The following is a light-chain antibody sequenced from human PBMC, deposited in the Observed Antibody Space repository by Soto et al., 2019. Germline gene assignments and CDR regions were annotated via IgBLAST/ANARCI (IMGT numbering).Light chain of an antibody. CDR3: SSYTSSSPYV. V-gene: IGLV2-14*01. CDR1: RSDVGGYNY. CDR2: EVS. J-gene: IGLJ1*01. Sequence: QSALTQPASVSGSPGQSITIPCTGTRSDVGGYNYVSWYQQHPGKAPKLMIYEVSNRPSGVSNRFSGSKSGNTASLTISGLQAEDEADYYCSSYTSSSPYVFGTGTKLTVL.